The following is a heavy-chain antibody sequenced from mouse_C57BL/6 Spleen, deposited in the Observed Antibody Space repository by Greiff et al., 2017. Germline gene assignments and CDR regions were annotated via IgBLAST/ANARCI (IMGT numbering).Heavy chain of an antibody. D-gene: IGHD2-3*01. CDR3: ARGMGDYFDC. V-gene: IGHV1-61*01. CDR1: GYTFTSYW. Sequence: VQLQQPGAELVRPGSSVKLSCKASGYTFTSYWMDWVKQRPGQGLEWIGNIYPSDSETHYNQKFKDKATLTVDQSSSTAYMQLSSLTSEYSAVSYCARGMGDYFDCWGQGTTLTVSS. J-gene: IGHJ2*01. CDR2: IYPSDSET.